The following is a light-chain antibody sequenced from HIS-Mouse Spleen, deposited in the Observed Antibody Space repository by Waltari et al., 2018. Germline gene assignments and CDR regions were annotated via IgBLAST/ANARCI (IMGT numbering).Light chain of an antibody. Sequence: QSALTQPASVSGSPGQSITISCTGTSSDVGGYNYVSWYQQHPGKAPKLMIYDVRNRPSGVSNRFSGSKSGNTASLTISALQAEDEADYYCSSYTSSSFNVVFGGGTKLTVL. CDR1: SSDVGGYNY. CDR3: SSYTSSSFNVV. CDR2: DVR. J-gene: IGLJ2*01. V-gene: IGLV2-14*03.